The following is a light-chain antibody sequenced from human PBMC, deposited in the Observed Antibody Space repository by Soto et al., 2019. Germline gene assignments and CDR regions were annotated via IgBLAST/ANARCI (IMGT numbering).Light chain of an antibody. CDR1: QSVSSSY. Sequence: EIVLTQSPGTLSLSPGERATLSCRASQSVSSSYLAWYQQKPGQAPRLLIYGASSRATGIPDRFSGSGSGTEFTLSISSLQPDDFATYYCQQYSSFTTFGQGTKVDIK. CDR3: QQYSSFTT. J-gene: IGKJ1*01. V-gene: IGKV3-20*01. CDR2: GAS.